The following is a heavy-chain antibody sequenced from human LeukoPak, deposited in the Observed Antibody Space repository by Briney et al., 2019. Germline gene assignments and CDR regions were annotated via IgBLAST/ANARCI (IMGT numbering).Heavy chain of an antibody. D-gene: IGHD3-22*01. V-gene: IGHV4-34*01. CDR2: INHSGST. Sequence: SETLSLTCAVYGGSFSGYYWSWIRQPPAKGLEWIGEINHSGSTNYNPSLKSRVTISVDTSRNQFSLRLSSVTAADTAVYYCARCQSKYFYDRGGFDIWGQGTMVTVSS. CDR3: ARCQSKYFYDRGGFDI. J-gene: IGHJ3*02. CDR1: GGSFSGYY.